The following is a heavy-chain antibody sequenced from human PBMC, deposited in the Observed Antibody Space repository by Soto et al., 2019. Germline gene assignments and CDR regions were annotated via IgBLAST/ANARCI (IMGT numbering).Heavy chain of an antibody. D-gene: IGHD3-22*01. CDR2: IKSKTDGGTT. CDR3: TTDHVTMIVVVPSSG. V-gene: IGHV3-15*07. J-gene: IGHJ4*02. Sequence: PGGSLRRSCAASGFTFSNAWMNWVRQAPGKGLEWIGRIKSKTDGGTTDYAAPLKGRFTISRDDSKNTLYLQSNSLKTDDTAVYYCTTDHVTMIVVVPSSGWGQGTLVTVSS. CDR1: GFTFSNAW.